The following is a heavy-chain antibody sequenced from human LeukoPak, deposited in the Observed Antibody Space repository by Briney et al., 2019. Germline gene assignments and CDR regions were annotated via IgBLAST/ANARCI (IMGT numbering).Heavy chain of an antibody. D-gene: IGHD5-24*01. Sequence: ASVKVSCKASGYTFTGYYMHWVRQAPGQGLEWMGWINPNSGGTNYAQKFQGRVTMTRDTSISTAYMELSRLRSDDTAVYYCARVVDGCIPYDYWGQGTLVTVSS. CDR2: INPNSGGT. V-gene: IGHV1-2*02. CDR1: GYTFTGYY. J-gene: IGHJ4*02. CDR3: ARVVDGCIPYDY.